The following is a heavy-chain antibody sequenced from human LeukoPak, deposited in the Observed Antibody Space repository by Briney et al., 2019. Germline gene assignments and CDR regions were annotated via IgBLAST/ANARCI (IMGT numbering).Heavy chain of an antibody. CDR3: ARRGYDILTGYYP. J-gene: IGHJ4*02. V-gene: IGHV4-34*01. CDR1: GGSFSGYY. CDR2: INHSGST. Sequence: SDTLSLTCAVYGGSFSGYYWSWIRQPPGKGLEWIGEINHSGSTNYNPSLKSRVTISVDTSKNQFSLKLSSVTAADTAVYYCARRGYDILTGYYPWGQGTLVTVSS. D-gene: IGHD3-9*01.